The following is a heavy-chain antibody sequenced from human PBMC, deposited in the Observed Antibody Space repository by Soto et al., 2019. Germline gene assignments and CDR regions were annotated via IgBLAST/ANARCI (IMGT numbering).Heavy chain of an antibody. V-gene: IGHV3-23*01. J-gene: IGHJ4*02. Sequence: GGSLRLSCAASGFTFSSYAMSWVRQAPGKGLEWVSGISGSGVSTYYADSVKGRFTISRDNSKSTLYLQMNSLRAEDTAVYYCAKDRERIATRSIDYWGQGNLVTVS. CDR3: AKDRERIATRSIDY. D-gene: IGHD6-6*01. CDR2: ISGSGVST. CDR1: GFTFSSYA.